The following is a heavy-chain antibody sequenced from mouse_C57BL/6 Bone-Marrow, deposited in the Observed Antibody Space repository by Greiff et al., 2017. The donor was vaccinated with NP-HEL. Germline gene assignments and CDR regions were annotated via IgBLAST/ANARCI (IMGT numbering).Heavy chain of an antibody. Sequence: EVQLQESGAELVRPGASVKLSCTASGFNIKDYYMHWVKQRPEQGLEWIGRIDPEDGDTEYAPKFQGKATLTADTSSNAAYLQLSSLTSEDTAGYYCTTNYYGRSDGADWGQGTLVTVAA. J-gene: IGHJ3*01. V-gene: IGHV14-1*01. CDR3: TTNYYGRSDGAD. CDR2: IDPEDGDT. D-gene: IGHD1-1*01. CDR1: GFNIKDYY.